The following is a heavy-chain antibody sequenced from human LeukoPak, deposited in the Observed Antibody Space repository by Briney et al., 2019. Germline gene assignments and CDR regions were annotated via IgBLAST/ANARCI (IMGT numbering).Heavy chain of an antibody. D-gene: IGHD1-26*01. CDR2: ISDDGSSK. CDR1: GFTFRNHA. J-gene: IGHJ4*02. V-gene: IGHV3-30-3*01. Sequence: GRSLRLSCAASGFTFRNHAIHWVRQAPGKGLEWVAVISDDGSSKYYADSVKGRFIISRDNSKNTLYLQMNSLRAEETAVYFRARGHSGSYWLIDYWGQGTLVIVSS. CDR3: ARGHSGSYWLIDY.